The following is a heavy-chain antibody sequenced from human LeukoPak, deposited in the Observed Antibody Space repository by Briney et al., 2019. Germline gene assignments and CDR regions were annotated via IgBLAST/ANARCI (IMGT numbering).Heavy chain of an antibody. J-gene: IGHJ4*02. CDR1: GFTFSSYS. Sequence: GGSLTLSCAASGFTFSSYSMNWVRQAPGKVLEWVAVISYVGSNKYYADSVKGRFTISRDNSKNTLYLQINSLRAEDTAVYYCARDEQWQVGYYFDYWGQGTLVTVSS. CDR2: ISYVGSNK. D-gene: IGHD6-19*01. V-gene: IGHV3-30*03. CDR3: ARDEQWQVGYYFDY.